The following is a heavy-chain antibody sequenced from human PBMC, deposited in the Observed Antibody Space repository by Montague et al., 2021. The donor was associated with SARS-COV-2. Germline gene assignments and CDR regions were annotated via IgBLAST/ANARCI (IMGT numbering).Heavy chain of an antibody. CDR2: IYYSGGI. D-gene: IGHD3-10*01. CDR1: GGSISSYY. J-gene: IGHJ5*02. Sequence: SETLSLTCTVSGGSISSYYWSWIRQPPGKGLEWIGYIYYSGGINSNASXXSRVSMSVDTSKNQFSLKLTSVTAADTAVYYCARAVSVRRAVNWFDPWGQGTLVTVSS. CDR3: ARAVSVRRAVNWFDP. V-gene: IGHV4-59*01.